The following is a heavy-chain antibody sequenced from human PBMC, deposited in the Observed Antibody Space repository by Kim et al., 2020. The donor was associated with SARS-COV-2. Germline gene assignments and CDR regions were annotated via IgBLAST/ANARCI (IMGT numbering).Heavy chain of an antibody. CDR1: GFTFSNYG. V-gene: IGHV3-23*01. CDR3: VPVPRIVATEPTDY. D-gene: IGHD1-26*01. Sequence: GGSLRLSCAASGFTFSNYGINWVRQAPGKGLEWVSYISGSGGITSYADSVKGRFTISRDNSKNTLFLQMNGLRAEDTAVYYCVPVPRIVATEPTDYWGQG. CDR2: ISGSGGIT. J-gene: IGHJ4*02.